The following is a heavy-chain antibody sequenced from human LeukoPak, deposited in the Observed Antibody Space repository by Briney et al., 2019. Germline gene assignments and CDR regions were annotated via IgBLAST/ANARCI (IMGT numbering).Heavy chain of an antibody. CDR3: ARDPIHYGDSGGRIDY. CDR1: GATLTSYG. D-gene: IGHD4-17*01. Sequence: ASVKVSCKASGATLTSYGISWVRQAPGQGLEWMGWISAYNGNTNYAQKLQGRVTMTTDTSTSTAYMELRSLRSDDTAVYYCARDPIHYGDSGGRIDYWGQGTLVTVSS. J-gene: IGHJ4*02. CDR2: ISAYNGNT. V-gene: IGHV1-18*01.